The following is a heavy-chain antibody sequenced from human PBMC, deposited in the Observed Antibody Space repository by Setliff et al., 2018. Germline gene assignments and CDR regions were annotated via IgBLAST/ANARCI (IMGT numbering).Heavy chain of an antibody. D-gene: IGHD4-17*01. CDR1: GFTFSSYS. CDR2: ISSSSSTI. V-gene: IGHV3-48*01. J-gene: IGHJ6*02. CDR3: AKGRDYGDYYYYYGMDV. Sequence: GGSLRLSCAASGFTFSSYSMNWVRQAPGKGLEWVSYISSSSSTIYYADSVKGRFTISRDNSKNTLYLQMNSLRAEDTAVYYCAKGRDYGDYYYYYGMDVWGQGTTVTVSS.